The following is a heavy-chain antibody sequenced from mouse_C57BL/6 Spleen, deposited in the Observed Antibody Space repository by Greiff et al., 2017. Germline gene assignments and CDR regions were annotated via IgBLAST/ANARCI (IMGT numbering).Heavy chain of an antibody. CDR1: GYTFTSYW. D-gene: IGHD2-2*01. Sequence: QVQLKQPGAELVKPGASVKMSCKASGYTFTSYWITWVKQRPGQGLEWIGDIYPGSGSTNYNEKFKSKATLTVDTSSSTAYMQLSSLTSEDSAVYYCARRGLRGPHYYAMDYWGQGTSVTVSS. J-gene: IGHJ4*01. V-gene: IGHV1-55*01. CDR3: ARRGLRGPHYYAMDY. CDR2: IYPGSGST.